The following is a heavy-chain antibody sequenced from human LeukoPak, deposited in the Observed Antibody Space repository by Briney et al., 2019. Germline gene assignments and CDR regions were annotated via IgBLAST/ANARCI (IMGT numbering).Heavy chain of an antibody. D-gene: IGHD3-10*01. CDR2: INWNGGST. Sequence: GGSLRLSCAASGFTFSSYWMHWVRQAPGKGLEWVSGINWNGGSTGYADSVKGRFTISRDNSKNSLYLQMNSLRTEDTALYYCAKGGYYYGSGQEGLYDYWGQGTLVTVSS. V-gene: IGHV3-20*04. J-gene: IGHJ4*02. CDR1: GFTFSSYW. CDR3: AKGGYYYGSGQEGLYDY.